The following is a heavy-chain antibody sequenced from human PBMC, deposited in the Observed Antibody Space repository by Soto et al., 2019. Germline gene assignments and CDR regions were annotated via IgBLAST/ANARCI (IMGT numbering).Heavy chain of an antibody. Sequence: QVQLVQSGSEVKKPGSSVKVSCKVSGGTFSSFAISWVRQAPGQGLEWIGGIIPAIGTPDHAPKFRGRVTITADESTSTAYLELSSLTSNDTAVYFCARDYGRQAPGLWGQGTKVTVSS. CDR3: ARDYGRQAPGL. J-gene: IGHJ3*01. CDR2: IIPAIGTP. V-gene: IGHV1-69*01. D-gene: IGHD3-10*01. CDR1: GGTFSSFA.